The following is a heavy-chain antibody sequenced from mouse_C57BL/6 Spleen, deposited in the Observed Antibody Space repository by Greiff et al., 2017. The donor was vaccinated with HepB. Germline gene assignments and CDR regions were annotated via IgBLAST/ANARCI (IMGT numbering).Heavy chain of an antibody. CDR2: IWSDGST. Sequence: VMLVESGPGLVAPSQSLSITCTVSGFSLTSYGVHWVRQPPGKGLEWLVVIWSDGSTTYNSALNSRLSISKDNSKSQVFLKMNSLQTDDTAMYYCARHRAGDYGGYAMDYWGQGTSVTVSS. J-gene: IGHJ4*01. D-gene: IGHD2-4*01. CDR1: GFSLTSYG. CDR3: ARHRAGDYGGYAMDY. V-gene: IGHV2-6-1*01.